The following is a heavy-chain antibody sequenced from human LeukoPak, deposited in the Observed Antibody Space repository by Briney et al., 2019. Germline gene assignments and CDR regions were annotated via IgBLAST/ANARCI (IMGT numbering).Heavy chain of an antibody. CDR3: ARAVPTWNYYDSSGYYDY. CDR1: GGSISRYY. CDR2: IYYSGST. D-gene: IGHD3-22*01. V-gene: IGHV4-59*12. Sequence: PSETLSLTCTVSGGSISRYYWSWIRQPPGKGLEWIGYIYYSGSTNYNPSLKSRVTISVDTSKNQFSLKLSSVTAADTAVYYCARAVPTWNYYDSSGYYDYWGQGTLVTVSS. J-gene: IGHJ4*02.